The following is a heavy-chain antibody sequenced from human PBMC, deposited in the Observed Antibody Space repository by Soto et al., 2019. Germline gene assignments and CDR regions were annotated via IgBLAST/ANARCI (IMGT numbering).Heavy chain of an antibody. CDR1: GFTFSNYP. CDR2: ISGSGGTT. Sequence: LESGGGLVQPGGSLRLSCAASGFTFSNYPMSWVRQAPGKGLEWVSGISGSGGTTYYADSVRGWFTISRDNSGNTLFLQMNSLRAEDTAVYYCAKQNLAVAIDYFGQGALVTVSS. CDR3: AKQNLAVAIDY. V-gene: IGHV3-23*01. J-gene: IGHJ4*02. D-gene: IGHD2-21*01.